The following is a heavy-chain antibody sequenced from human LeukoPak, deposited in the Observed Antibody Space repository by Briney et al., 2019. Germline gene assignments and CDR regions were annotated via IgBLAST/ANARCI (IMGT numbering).Heavy chain of an antibody. J-gene: IGHJ4*02. V-gene: IGHV3-53*01. CDR2: IYTGGNT. CDR3: AREGS. CDR1: GFIVSSNY. Sequence: GGSLRLSCAAYGFIVSSNYMNWVRQAPGKGLEWVSVIYTGGNTYYADSVKGRFTISRDNSKNTLYLQMHSLRAEDTAVYYCAREGSWGQGTLVTVSS.